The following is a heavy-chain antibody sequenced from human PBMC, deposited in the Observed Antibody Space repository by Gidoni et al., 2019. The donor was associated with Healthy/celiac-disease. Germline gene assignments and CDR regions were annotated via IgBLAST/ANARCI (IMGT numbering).Heavy chain of an antibody. CDR3: ARRDYYGSGRQTGSLWLFDY. Sequence: EVQLVESGGGLVQPGGSLRLSCAASGFTFSSYWMSWVRQAPGKGLEWVANIKQDGSEKYYVDSVKGRFTISRDNAKNSLYLQMNSLRAEDTAVYYCARRDYYGSGRQTGSLWLFDYWGQGTLVTVSS. V-gene: IGHV3-7*03. CDR1: GFTFSSYW. D-gene: IGHD3-10*01. J-gene: IGHJ4*02. CDR2: IKQDGSEK.